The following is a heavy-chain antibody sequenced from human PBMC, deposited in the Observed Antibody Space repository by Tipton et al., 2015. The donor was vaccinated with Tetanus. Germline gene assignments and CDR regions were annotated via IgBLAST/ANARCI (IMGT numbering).Heavy chain of an antibody. CDR1: GYTFSSYW. D-gene: IGHD3-10*01. V-gene: IGHV5-51*01. Sequence: QLVQSGAEVRKPGDSLKISCKGSGYTFSSYWIGWVRQMPGKGLEWMGIIYPGDSDTRYSPSFKSRVTLSLDTTEKQVSLKLSFVTAADTAVYYCARGDYYGSGTYDVWGQGTTVTVPS. CDR2: IYPGDSDT. J-gene: IGHJ6*02. CDR3: ARGDYYGSGTYDV.